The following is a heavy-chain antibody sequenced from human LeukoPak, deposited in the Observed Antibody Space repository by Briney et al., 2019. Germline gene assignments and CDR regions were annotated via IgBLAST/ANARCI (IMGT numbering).Heavy chain of an antibody. CDR3: ARGSGYYDSSGYYLRGYFDY. J-gene: IGHJ4*02. CDR1: GGSSSSYY. V-gene: IGHV4-34*01. CDR2: INHSGST. D-gene: IGHD3-22*01. Sequence: SETLSLTCTVSGGSSSSYYWSWIRQPPGKGLEWIGEINHSGSTNYNPSLKSRVTISVDTSKNQFSLKLSSVTAADTAVYYCARGSGYYDSSGYYLRGYFDYWGQGTLVTVSS.